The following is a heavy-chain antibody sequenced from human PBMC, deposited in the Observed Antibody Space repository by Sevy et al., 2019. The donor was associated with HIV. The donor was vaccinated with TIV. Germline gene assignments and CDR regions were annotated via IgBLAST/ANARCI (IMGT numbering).Heavy chain of an antibody. J-gene: IGHJ4*02. Sequence: GGSLRLSCTASRFTFGDYYMSWIRQAPGKGLEWVSYISSGTTYTNYADSVKGRFTISRDNAKNSLYLQMNSLKTEDTAVYYCGGDGRNYGGQYFDYWGQGTLVTVSS. CDR1: RFTFGDYY. CDR2: ISSGTTYT. CDR3: GGDGRNYGGQYFDY. D-gene: IGHD4-17*01. V-gene: IGHV3-11*06.